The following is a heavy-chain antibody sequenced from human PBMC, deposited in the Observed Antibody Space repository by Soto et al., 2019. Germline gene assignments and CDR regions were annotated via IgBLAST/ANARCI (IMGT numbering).Heavy chain of an antibody. V-gene: IGHV3-11*01. CDR3: AREDLCTTGTCLLLRRKTNYFDY. D-gene: IGHD1-1*01. J-gene: IGHJ4*02. CDR2: ISHNSDSF. Sequence: QVQLVESGGGLVKPGESLRVSCTASGFSFGDYYMSWIRQAPGKGLEWISDISHNSDSFYYADSVKGRFTVSRDNYKNSLFLQMDNLRAEDTAVYYCAREDLCTTGTCLLLRRKTNYFDYWGQGTQVTVSS. CDR1: GFSFGDYY.